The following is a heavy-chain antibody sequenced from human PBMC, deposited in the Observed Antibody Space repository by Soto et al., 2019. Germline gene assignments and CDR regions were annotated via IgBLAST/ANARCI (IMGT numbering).Heavy chain of an antibody. CDR3: AKGLLGGSYPGNFDY. V-gene: IGHV3-23*01. CDR2: ISGSGGST. J-gene: IGHJ4*02. CDR1: GFTFSSYA. Sequence: EVQLLESGGGLVQPGGSLRLSCAASGFTFSSYAMSWVRQAPGKGLEWVSAISGSGGSTYYADSVKGRFTSSRDNSKNTLYLQMNSLRAEDTAVYYCAKGLLGGSYPGNFDYWGQGTLVTVSS. D-gene: IGHD1-26*01.